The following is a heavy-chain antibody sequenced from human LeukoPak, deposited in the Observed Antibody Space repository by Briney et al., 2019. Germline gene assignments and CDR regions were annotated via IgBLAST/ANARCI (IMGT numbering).Heavy chain of an antibody. CDR3: AKEYYYDSSGYKH. CDR1: GFTFSTYG. CDR2: ISGSGGST. V-gene: IGHV3-23*01. Sequence: GGSLRLSCVASGFTFSTYGMSWVRQAPGKGLEWVSGISGSGGSTYYADSVKGRFTISRDNSKSTLYLQMNSLRTEDTAVYYCAKEYYYDSSGYKHWGQGTLVTVSS. D-gene: IGHD3-22*01. J-gene: IGHJ4*02.